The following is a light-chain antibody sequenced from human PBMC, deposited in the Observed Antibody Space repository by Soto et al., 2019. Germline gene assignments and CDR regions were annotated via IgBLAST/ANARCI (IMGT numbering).Light chain of an antibody. CDR2: EAS. J-gene: IGKJ1*01. Sequence: EVVMMQSPATVPVSLGGRVTLSCRASQSVGSNLAWFQQKPGQPPRLLIYEASNRDTGVPTRLSGSGSGTEFTLTITSLQSEDFSVYYCQQYNHWPPWTFGQGTKVEVK. V-gene: IGKV3D-15*01. CDR1: QSVGSN. CDR3: QQYNHWPPWT.